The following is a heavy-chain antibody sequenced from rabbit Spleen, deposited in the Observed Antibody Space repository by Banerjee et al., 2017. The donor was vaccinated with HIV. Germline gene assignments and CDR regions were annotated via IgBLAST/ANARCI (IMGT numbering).Heavy chain of an antibody. J-gene: IGHJ2*01. CDR1: GFSFSSNW. D-gene: IGHD1-1*01. CDR3: ARNYVNAFDP. V-gene: IGHV1S45*01. CDR2: IDTNDGDT. Sequence: QEHLEESGGRLVQPGGSLTLSCTVSGFSFSSNWICWVRQAPGKGLEWIACIDTNDGDTDYANWPKGRFTISKTSSTTVTLQMTSLTAADTATYFCARNYVNAFDPWGPGTLVTVS.